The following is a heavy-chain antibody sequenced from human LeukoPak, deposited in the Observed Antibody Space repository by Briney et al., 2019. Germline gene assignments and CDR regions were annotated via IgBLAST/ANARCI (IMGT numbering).Heavy chain of an antibody. D-gene: IGHD3-10*01. CDR2: XXSSSSYT. V-gene: IGHV3-11*05. Sequence: PGGSLRLSCAASGFTFSDXXXXXXRQXXXXXXXWVSYXXSSSSYTXXXXXXXXRFXXXXXNAKNSLYLQMNSLRAEDTAVYYCARARERGGDYWGQGTLATVSS. CDR1: GFTFSDXX. J-gene: IGHJ4*02. CDR3: ARARERGGDY.